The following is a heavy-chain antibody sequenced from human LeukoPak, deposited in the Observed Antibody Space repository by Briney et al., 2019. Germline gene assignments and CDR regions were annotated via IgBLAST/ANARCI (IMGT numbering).Heavy chain of an antibody. CDR3: AAGVYYDILTGHPFDY. V-gene: IGHV1-69*13. Sequence: SVTVSCTASGGTFSSYAISWVRQAPGQGLEWMGGIIPIFGTANYAQKFQGRVTITADESTSTAYMELSSLRSEDTAVYYCAAGVYYDILTGHPFDYWGQGTLVTVSS. CDR1: GGTFSSYA. D-gene: IGHD3-9*01. J-gene: IGHJ4*02. CDR2: IIPIFGTA.